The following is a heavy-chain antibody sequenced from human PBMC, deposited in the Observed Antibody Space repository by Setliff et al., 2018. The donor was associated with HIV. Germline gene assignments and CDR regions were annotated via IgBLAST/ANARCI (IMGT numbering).Heavy chain of an antibody. CDR3: ARDHIAVAAPLDY. CDR2: VYQSGST. D-gene: IGHD6-19*01. CDR1: GASISNSNSY. V-gene: IGHV4-39*02. J-gene: IGHJ4*02. Sequence: PSETLSLTCTVYGASISNSNSYWGWIRQPPGKRLEWLGSVYQSGSTSYNPSLSSRLTISVDTSKNQVSLRLSSATAADTGVYYCARDHIAVAAPLDYWGQGTLVTVSS.